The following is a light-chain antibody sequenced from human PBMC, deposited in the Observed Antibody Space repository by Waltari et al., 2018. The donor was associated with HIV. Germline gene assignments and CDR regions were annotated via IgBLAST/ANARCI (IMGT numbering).Light chain of an antibody. Sequence: QSVLTQPPSASGTPGQRLSISCSGSSSHIGSNIVTWYQQLPGTAPKLLIYSNNQRPSGVPDRFSGSKSGTSASLAISGLQSEDEADYYCAAWDDSLNAWVFGGGTKLTVL. CDR3: AAWDDSLNAWV. CDR1: SSHIGSNI. V-gene: IGLV1-44*01. CDR2: SNN. J-gene: IGLJ3*02.